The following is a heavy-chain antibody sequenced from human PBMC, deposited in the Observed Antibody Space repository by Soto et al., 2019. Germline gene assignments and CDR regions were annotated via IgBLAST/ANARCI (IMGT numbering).Heavy chain of an antibody. D-gene: IGHD6-19*01. V-gene: IGHV3-11*05. CDR1: GFTFSDYY. J-gene: IGHJ4*02. CDR2: ISSSSSYT. Sequence: QVQLVESGGGLVKPGGSLRLSCAASGFTFSDYYMSWIRQAPGKGLEWVSYISSSSSYTNYADSVKGRFTISRDNAKNSLYLQMNSLRAEDTAVYYCARDAISSAFDYWGQGTLVTVSS. CDR3: ARDAISSAFDY.